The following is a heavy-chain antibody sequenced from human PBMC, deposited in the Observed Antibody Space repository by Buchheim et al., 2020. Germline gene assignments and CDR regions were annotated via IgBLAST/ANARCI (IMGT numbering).Heavy chain of an antibody. CDR3: ASLPHVVVVFPIDALDV. D-gene: IGHD2-21*01. CDR1: GFTFSDYY. J-gene: IGHJ3*01. Sequence: QVQLVEAGGGLVKPGGSLRLSCTASGFTFSDYYMSWIRQAPGKGLQWVSYISGTGDTIFYADSVKGRFTISRDNTKNSLYLQMNSLRAEDTAVYYCASLPHVVVVFPIDALDVWGQGT. CDR2: ISGTGDTI. V-gene: IGHV3-11*01.